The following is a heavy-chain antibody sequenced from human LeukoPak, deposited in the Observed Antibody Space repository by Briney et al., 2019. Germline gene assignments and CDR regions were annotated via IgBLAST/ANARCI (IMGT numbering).Heavy chain of an antibody. J-gene: IGHJ5*02. Sequence: ASVKVSCKASGYTFTSYYRHWGRHAPGQGLEWMGIINPSGGSTSYGQKFQGRVTMNSDMYTSTVYMELSSLRSEDTAVYYCARDSRNYGGFWFDPWGQGTPVTVSS. V-gene: IGHV1-46*01. CDR2: INPSGGST. D-gene: IGHD4-23*01. CDR1: GYTFTSYY. CDR3: ARDSRNYGGFWFDP.